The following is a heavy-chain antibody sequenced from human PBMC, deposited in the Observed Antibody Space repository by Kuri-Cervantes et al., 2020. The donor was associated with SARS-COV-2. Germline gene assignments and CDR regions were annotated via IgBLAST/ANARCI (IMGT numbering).Heavy chain of an antibody. CDR3: ARDRHPRRRYCSSTSCYGDYYYYGMDV. CDR2: INPNSGGT. V-gene: IGHV1-2*04. J-gene: IGHJ6*02. Sequence: ASVKVSCKASGYTFTGYYMHWVRQAPGQGLEGMGWINPNSGGTNYAQKFQGWVTMTRDTSISTAYMELSRLRSDDTAVYYCARDRHPRRRYCSSTSCYGDYYYYGMDVWGQGTTVTVSS. CDR1: GYTFTGYY. D-gene: IGHD2-2*01.